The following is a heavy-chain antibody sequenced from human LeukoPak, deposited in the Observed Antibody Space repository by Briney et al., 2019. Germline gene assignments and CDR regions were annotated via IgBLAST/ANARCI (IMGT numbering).Heavy chain of an antibody. CDR3: AKNLDASGSYFPDE. V-gene: IGHV3-23*01. CDR2: IGGAGT. CDR1: GFIFGIYA. J-gene: IGHJ4*02. D-gene: IGHD3-10*01. Sequence: PGGTLRLSCAASGFIFGIYAMTWVRQAPGRGLEWVAAIGGAGTYYADTVKGRFTISRDNSKNTLYLQMNSLRAEDTAVYYCAKNLDASGSYFPDEWGQGTLVTVSS.